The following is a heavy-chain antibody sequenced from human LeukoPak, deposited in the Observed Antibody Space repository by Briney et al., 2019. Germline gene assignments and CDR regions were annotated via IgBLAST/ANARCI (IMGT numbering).Heavy chain of an antibody. D-gene: IGHD1-1*01. Sequence: GGSLRLSCAASGFTFSSYSMNWVRQAPGKGLEWVSSISSSGSTIYYADSVKGRFTVSRDNGKNSLYLQMNRLSPEDTALYYCASRYWTATSHFDCWGQGTLVTVSS. CDR1: GFTFSSYS. V-gene: IGHV3-48*04. CDR2: ISSSGSTI. CDR3: ASRYWTATSHFDC. J-gene: IGHJ4*02.